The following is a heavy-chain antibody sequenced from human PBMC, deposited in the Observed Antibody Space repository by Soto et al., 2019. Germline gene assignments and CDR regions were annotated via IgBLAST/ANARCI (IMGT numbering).Heavy chain of an antibody. V-gene: IGHV1-46*03. Sequence: PGQGLERMGIINPSGGSTSYAQKFQGRVTMTRDTSTSTVYMELSSLRSEDTAVYYCAIASGTTRDAFVISGQGTMVTVSS. CDR2: INPSGGST. CDR3: AIASGTTRDAFVI. D-gene: IGHD1-1*01. J-gene: IGHJ3*02.